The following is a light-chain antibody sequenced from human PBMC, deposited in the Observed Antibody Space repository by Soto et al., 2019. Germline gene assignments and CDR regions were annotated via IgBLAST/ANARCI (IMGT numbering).Light chain of an antibody. CDR3: QQRYSTPT. CDR2: AAS. Sequence: DIQMTQSPSSLSASVGDRVTITCRASQSIRNFLNWYQQKPGKXPXXLIYAASSLQSGVPSRFIVSGSGTDFTLTISSMQPEDSATEDCQQRYSTPTFGQGTRLEIK. J-gene: IGKJ5*01. CDR1: QSIRNF. V-gene: IGKV1-39*01.